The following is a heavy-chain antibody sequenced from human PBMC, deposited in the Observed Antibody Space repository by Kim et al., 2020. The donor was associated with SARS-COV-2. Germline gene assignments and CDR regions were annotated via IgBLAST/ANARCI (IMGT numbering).Heavy chain of an antibody. CDR1: GYKLSDYA. V-gene: IGHV1-3*01. CDR3: ARESITWDSFFDR. J-gene: IGHJ1*01. CDR2: INGGNGNT. D-gene: IGHD3-10*01. Sequence: ASVKVSCKASGYKLSDYAIYWLRQAPGQSLEWMGWINGGNGNTKYSQKFQDRVTITRDTSASTAYMELSSLRSEDTAVFYCARESITWDSFFDRWGQGTLVAVSS.